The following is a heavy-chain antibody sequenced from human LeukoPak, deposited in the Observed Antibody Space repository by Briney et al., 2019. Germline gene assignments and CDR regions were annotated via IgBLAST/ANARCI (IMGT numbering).Heavy chain of an antibody. CDR3: AKVSGYCTNGVCFSYD. D-gene: IGHD2-8*01. CDR2: ISGSGGST. V-gene: IGHV3-23*01. J-gene: IGHJ4*02. CDR1: GFTFSSSA. Sequence: PGASLRLSCAAFGFTFSSSAMSWVRQAPGKGLEWVSAISGSGGSTYYYAASVKGRFTISRENSKNTLSLQMNSLRAEDTAVYYCAKVSGYCTNGVCFSYDWGQGTLVTVSS.